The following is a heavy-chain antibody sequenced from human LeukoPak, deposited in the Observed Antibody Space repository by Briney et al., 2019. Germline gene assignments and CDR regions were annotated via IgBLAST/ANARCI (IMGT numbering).Heavy chain of an antibody. CDR1: GYTFTGYY. D-gene: IGHD3-22*01. CDR3: ARDSTYYDSSGHYNWFDP. V-gene: IGHV1-2*02. J-gene: IGHJ5*02. Sequence: ASVKVSCKASGYTFTGYYMHWVRQAPGQGLEWMGWINPNSGGTNYAQKFQGRVTMTRDTSISTAYMELSSLRSEDTAVYYCARDSTYYDSSGHYNWFDPWGQGTLVTVSS. CDR2: INPNSGGT.